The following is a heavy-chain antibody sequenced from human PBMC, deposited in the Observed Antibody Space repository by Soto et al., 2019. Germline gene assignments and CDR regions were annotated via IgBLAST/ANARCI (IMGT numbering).Heavy chain of an antibody. J-gene: IGHJ4*02. D-gene: IGHD3-3*02. Sequence: PSETLSLTCAVSGYSITNGYYWGWVRQPPGKGLEWIGSIYHSGNTYYNPSLKSRVTISLDTSKNQFSLKLTSVTAADTAIYYCARVKLAGRGSFHCWGQGTLVTVSS. CDR3: ARVKLAGRGSFHC. V-gene: IGHV4-38-2*01. CDR1: GYSITNGYY. CDR2: IYHSGNT.